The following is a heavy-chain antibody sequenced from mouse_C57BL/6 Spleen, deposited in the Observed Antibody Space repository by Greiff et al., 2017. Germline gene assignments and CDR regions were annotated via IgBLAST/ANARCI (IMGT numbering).Heavy chain of an antibody. CDR3: ARRDYGSSDYYAMDY. V-gene: IGHV5-6*01. J-gene: IGHJ4*01. Sequence: EVQLVESGGDLVKPGGSLKLSCAASGFTFSSYGMSWVRQTPDKRLEWVATISSGGSYTYYPDSVKGRFTISRDNAKNTLYLQMSSLKSEDTAMYYCARRDYGSSDYYAMDYWGQGTSVTVSS. D-gene: IGHD1-1*01. CDR1: GFTFSSYG. CDR2: ISSGGSYT.